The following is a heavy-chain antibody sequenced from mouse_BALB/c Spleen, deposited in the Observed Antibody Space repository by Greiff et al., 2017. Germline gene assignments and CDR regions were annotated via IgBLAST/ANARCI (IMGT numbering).Heavy chain of an antibody. V-gene: IGHV5-4*02. J-gene: IGHJ1*01. D-gene: IGHD1-1*01. CDR2: ISDGGSYT. CDR3: ARDFNGNRYFDV. CDR1: GFTFSDYY. Sequence: EVKLEESGGGLVKPGGSLKLSCAASGFTFSDYYMYWVRQTPEKRLEWVATISDGGSYTYYPDSVKGRFTISRDNAKNNLYLQMSSLKSEDTAMYYCARDFNGNRYFDVWGAGTTVTVSS.